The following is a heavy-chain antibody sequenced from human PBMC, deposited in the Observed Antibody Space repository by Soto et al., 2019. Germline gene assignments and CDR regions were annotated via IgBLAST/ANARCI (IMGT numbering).Heavy chain of an antibody. CDR3: ARDHAYDSSGYYPFYYYYYGMDV. CDR1: GYTFTSYG. CDR2: ISAYNGNT. V-gene: IGHV1-18*01. D-gene: IGHD3-22*01. Sequence: QVQLVQSGAEVKKPGASVKVSCKASGYTFTSYGISWVRQAPGQGLEGMGWISAYNGNTNYAQKRQGRVTMTTATSTTTAYMELRSLRSDDTAVYYCARDHAYDSSGYYPFYYYYYGMDVWGQGTTVTVSS. J-gene: IGHJ6*02.